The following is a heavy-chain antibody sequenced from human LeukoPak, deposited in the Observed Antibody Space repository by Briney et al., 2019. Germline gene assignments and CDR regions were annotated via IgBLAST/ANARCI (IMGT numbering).Heavy chain of an antibody. V-gene: IGHV1-46*01. D-gene: IGHD6-13*01. CDR1: GYTFATYG. CDR2: INPNGGGT. Sequence: ASVKVSCKASGYTFATYGFCWVRQAPGQGLESMGIINPNGGGTTYTGKFQGRVTMTRDTSTSTVYMELSSLRPDDTAVYYCARDPISSNWPRGHFFDPWGQGTLVTVSS. J-gene: IGHJ5*02. CDR3: ARDPISSNWPRGHFFDP.